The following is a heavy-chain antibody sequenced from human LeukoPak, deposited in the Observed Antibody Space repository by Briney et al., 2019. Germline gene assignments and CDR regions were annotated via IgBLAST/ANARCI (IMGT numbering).Heavy chain of an antibody. CDR2: ISSSGSSI. CDR1: GLTLSSYE. CDR3: ASVRYFDL. V-gene: IGHV3-48*03. Sequence: GGSLTLSCAPSGLTLSSYEMIWVRQAPGKGLEWVSYISSSGSSIYYADCVKGRFHISRENDKNSLYVQMNSQSAQHTAVFLCASVRYFDLGSRGALLTVSS. J-gene: IGHJ2*01.